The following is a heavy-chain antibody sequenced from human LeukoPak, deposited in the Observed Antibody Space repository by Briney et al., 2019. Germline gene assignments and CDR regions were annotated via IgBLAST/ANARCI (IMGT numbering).Heavy chain of an antibody. CDR3: ARGKPYSGGYFGRFDY. CDR2: MNPNSGNT. D-gene: IGHD1-26*01. Sequence: ASVKVSCKASGYTFTSCDINWVRQASGQGLEWMGWMNPNSGNTGYAEKFQGRVTITRDTSASTAYMELSSLRSEDTAVYYCARGKPYSGGYFGRFDYWGQGTLVTVSS. V-gene: IGHV1-8*01. J-gene: IGHJ4*02. CDR1: GYTFTSCD.